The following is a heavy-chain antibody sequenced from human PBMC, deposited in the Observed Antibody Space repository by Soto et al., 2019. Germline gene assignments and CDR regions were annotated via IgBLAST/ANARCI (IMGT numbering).Heavy chain of an antibody. CDR3: VRGPSDHKLRLVEWPYGDY. Sequence: GGSLRLSCVASGFIVSSNQVSRVRQAPGKGLEWVSVIYSGHTTYYADSVEGRFTISRDDSKNTLYLQMNSLRVEDTAVYYCVRGPSDHKLRLVEWPYGDYWGQGALVTVSS. CDR2: IYSGHTT. V-gene: IGHV3-53*01. D-gene: IGHD3-3*01. CDR1: GFIVSSNQ. J-gene: IGHJ4*02.